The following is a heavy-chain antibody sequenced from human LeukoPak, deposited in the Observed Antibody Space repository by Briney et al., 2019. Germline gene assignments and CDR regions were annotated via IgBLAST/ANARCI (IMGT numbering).Heavy chain of an antibody. CDR2: IYSSGDA. Sequence: PGGSLRLSCAASGFTVSSKYMSWVRQTPGKGLQWVALIYSSGDAYTPDSVKGRFTISRDDSGNTLYLQMDSLRADDTAVYYCATGYYFGSGSYGYLDYWGQGTLVTVSS. D-gene: IGHD3-10*01. CDR3: ATGYYFGSGSYGYLDY. CDR1: GFTVSSKY. V-gene: IGHV3-53*01. J-gene: IGHJ4*02.